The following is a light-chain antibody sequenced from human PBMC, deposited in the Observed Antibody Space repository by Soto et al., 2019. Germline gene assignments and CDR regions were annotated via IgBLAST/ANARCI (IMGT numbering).Light chain of an antibody. CDR2: GAS. J-gene: IGKJ1*01. Sequence: EIVMTQSPATLSVSPGERATLSCRASQSVSSNLAWYQQKPGQAPRLLIYGASTRATGIPARFSGSGSGTEFTLTISSLQSEDFAVYCCQQYNNWPPVRTFGQGTKVDIK. CDR1: QSVSSN. V-gene: IGKV3-15*01. CDR3: QQYNNWPPVRT.